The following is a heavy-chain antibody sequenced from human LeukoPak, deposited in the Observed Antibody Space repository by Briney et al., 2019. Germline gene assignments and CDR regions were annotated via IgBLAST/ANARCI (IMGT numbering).Heavy chain of an antibody. CDR2: ISGAGVST. D-gene: IGHD3-10*01. CDR1: GFTFNSFG. Sequence: RAGGTLRLSCAASGFTFNSFGMSWVRQAPGKGLEWVSAISGAGVSTYYADSVKGRFTISRDNSKSTLYLQMNSLRAEDTAVYFCAKRYGSGSYSPYDYWGQGTLVTVSS. V-gene: IGHV3-23*01. J-gene: IGHJ4*02. CDR3: AKRYGSGSYSPYDY.